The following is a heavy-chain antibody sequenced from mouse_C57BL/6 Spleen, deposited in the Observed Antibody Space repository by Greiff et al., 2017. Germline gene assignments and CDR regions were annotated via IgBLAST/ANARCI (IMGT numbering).Heavy chain of an antibody. CDR3: ARWNYGSSYDY. CDR1: GYAFSSYW. Sequence: VQLQQSGAELVKPGASVKISCKASGYAFSSYWMNWVKQRPGQGLEWIGQIYPGDGDTNYNGKFKGKATLTADKSSSTAYMQLSSLTSEDSAVYFCARWNYGSSYDYWGQGTTLTVSS. D-gene: IGHD1-1*01. CDR2: IYPGDGDT. V-gene: IGHV1-80*01. J-gene: IGHJ2*01.